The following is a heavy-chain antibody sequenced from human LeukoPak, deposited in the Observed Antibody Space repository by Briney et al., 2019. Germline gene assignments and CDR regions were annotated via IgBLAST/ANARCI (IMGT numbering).Heavy chain of an antibody. CDR1: GFTFSNYG. J-gene: IGHJ4*02. V-gene: IGHV3-30*18. CDR2: ISYEGSSK. CDR3: AKDSVFGIVGGTLDY. Sequence: GSVTLYCTASGFTFSNYGMHWVRQAPGKGLEWLAVISYEGSSKYYADSVKGRFTISRDNSKHTLYLQMNSLRDEDTAVYYCAKDSVFGIVGGTLDYWGQGTLVTVSS. D-gene: IGHD1-26*01.